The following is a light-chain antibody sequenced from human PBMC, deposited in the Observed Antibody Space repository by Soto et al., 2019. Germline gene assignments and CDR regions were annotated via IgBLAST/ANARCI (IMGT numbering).Light chain of an antibody. CDR1: QSISSW. CDR2: DAS. CDR3: QQYTNTNNTWM. Sequence: DIQITQSPSSLSASVGDRVTITCRASQSISSWLAWYQQKPGKAPKLLVYDASTLQSGVASRFSGSGSGTEFTLIISGLQPDDSATYYCQQYTNTNNTWMFGQGTKLDIK. J-gene: IGKJ2*01. V-gene: IGKV1-5*01.